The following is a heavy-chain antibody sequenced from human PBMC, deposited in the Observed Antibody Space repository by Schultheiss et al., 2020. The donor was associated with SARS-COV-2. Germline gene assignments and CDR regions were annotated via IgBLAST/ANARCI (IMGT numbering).Heavy chain of an antibody. CDR2: IWYDGSNK. D-gene: IGHD2-15*01. Sequence: GESLKISCAASGFTFSSYGMHWVRQAPGKGLEWVAVIWYDGSNKYYADSVKGRFTVSRDNAKNTLYLQMNSLRAEDTAVYYCAKVAVAGATDRHLDCWGQGTLVTVSS. V-gene: IGHV3-33*06. CDR1: GFTFSSYG. CDR3: AKVAVAGATDRHLDC. J-gene: IGHJ4*02.